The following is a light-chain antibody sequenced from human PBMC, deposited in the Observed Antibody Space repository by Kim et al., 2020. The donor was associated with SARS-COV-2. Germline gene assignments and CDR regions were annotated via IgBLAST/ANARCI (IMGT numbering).Light chain of an antibody. CDR1: QSVRSSY. CDR3: QQYGSSHT. CDR2: GAS. J-gene: IGKJ2*01. V-gene: IGKV3-20*01. Sequence: EIVLTQSPGTLSLSPGARANLSCRASQSVRSSYLAWYQQKPGQAPRLLIYGASSRATGIPDRFSGSGSGTDFTLTISRLEPEDFAVYYCQQYGSSHTFGQGTKLEIK.